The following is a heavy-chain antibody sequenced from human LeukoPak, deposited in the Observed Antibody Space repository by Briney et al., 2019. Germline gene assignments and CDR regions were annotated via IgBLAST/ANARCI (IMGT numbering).Heavy chain of an antibody. Sequence: GASVKVSCKASGYTFTGYYMHWVRQAPGQGLEWMGWINPNNGGTTYAQKFQGRVTMTRDTSISTAYMELSRLRSDDTAVYYCARSEYSSGWDGFYYYMDVWGKGTTVTVSS. J-gene: IGHJ6*03. CDR2: INPNNGGT. V-gene: IGHV1-2*02. CDR1: GYTFTGYY. CDR3: ARSEYSSGWDGFYYYMDV. D-gene: IGHD6-19*01.